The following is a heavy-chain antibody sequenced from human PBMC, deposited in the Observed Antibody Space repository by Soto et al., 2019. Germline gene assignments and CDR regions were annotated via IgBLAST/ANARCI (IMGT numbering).Heavy chain of an antibody. CDR2: ICYRGNT. J-gene: IGHJ5*01. D-gene: IGHD1-1*01. V-gene: IGHV4-31*02. Sequence: PSETLSLTCSVSGASISSGAFCWSWIRQHPGKALEWIGYICYRGNTYYNPSLKSRVTISRDTSKSHFSLNVNSVTAADTALYYCARVSATGTRWFDYWGPGTLVTVSS. CDR3: ARVSATGTRWFDY. CDR1: GASISSGAFC.